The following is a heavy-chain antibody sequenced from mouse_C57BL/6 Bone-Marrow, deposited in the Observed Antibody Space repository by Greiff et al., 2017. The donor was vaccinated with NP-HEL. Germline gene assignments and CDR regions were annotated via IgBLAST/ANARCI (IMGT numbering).Heavy chain of an antibody. V-gene: IGHV14-4*01. D-gene: IGHD1-1*01. J-gene: IGHJ4*01. CDR2: IDPENGDT. CDR3: TTGGSSPYAMDY. Sequence: EVQLQQSGAELVRPGASVKLSCTVSGFNIKDDNMHWVKQRPEQGLEWIGWIDPENGDTEYASKFQGKATITADTSSNTAYLQLSSLTSEDTAVYYCTTGGSSPYAMDYWGQGTSVTVSS. CDR1: GFNIKDDN.